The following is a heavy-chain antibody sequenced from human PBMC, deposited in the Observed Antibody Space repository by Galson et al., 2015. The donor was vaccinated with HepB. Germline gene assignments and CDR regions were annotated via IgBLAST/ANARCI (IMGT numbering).Heavy chain of an antibody. V-gene: IGHV3-23*01. CDR3: AKRGGSYPSDFDY. D-gene: IGHD1-26*01. CDR1: GFAFSSYA. CDR2: ISGSGGST. J-gene: IGHJ4*02. Sequence: SLRLSCAASGFAFSSYAMSWVRQAPGKGLEWVSAISGSGGSTYYADSVKGRFTISRDNSKNTLYLQMNSLRAEDTAVYYCAKRGGSYPSDFDYWGQGTLVTVSS.